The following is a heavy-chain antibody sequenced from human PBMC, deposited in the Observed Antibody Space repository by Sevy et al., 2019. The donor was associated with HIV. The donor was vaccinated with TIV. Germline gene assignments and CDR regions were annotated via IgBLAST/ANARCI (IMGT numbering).Heavy chain of an antibody. Sequence: GGSLRLSCVASGFTFSDQYMDWVRQAPGKGLEWVGHIRKRAKGYTTEYAASVKGRFTISRDDSKNLLHLQMNSLKTEDTAVYYCARDLAGAPYVDLWGKGTTVTVSS. V-gene: IGHV3-72*01. J-gene: IGHJ6*03. CDR2: IRKRAKGYTT. CDR1: GFTFSDQY. CDR3: ARDLAGAPYVDL. D-gene: IGHD1-26*01.